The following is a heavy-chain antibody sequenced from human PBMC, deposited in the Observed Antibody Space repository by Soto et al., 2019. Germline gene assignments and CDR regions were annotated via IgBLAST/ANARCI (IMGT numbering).Heavy chain of an antibody. CDR3: ARDADILTGSDAFDI. J-gene: IGHJ3*02. CDR2: ISYSGGTT. CDR1: GFTFKSCA. D-gene: IGHD3-9*01. V-gene: IGHV3-23*01. Sequence: GGSLRLSCAASGFTFKSCAMSWVRQAPGKGLEWVSAISYSGGTTFYADSVKGRFTISRDNANNTLYLQMNSLRAEDTAVYYCARDADILTGSDAFDIWGQGTMVTVSS.